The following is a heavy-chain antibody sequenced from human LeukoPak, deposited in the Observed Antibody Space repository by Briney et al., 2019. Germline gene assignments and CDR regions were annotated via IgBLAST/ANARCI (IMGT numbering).Heavy chain of an antibody. CDR1: GFSLSTSGMC. J-gene: IGHJ4*02. V-gene: IGHV2-70*11. CDR3: ARIPHYYGSGSYPDY. Sequence: SGPTLVNPTQTLTLTCTFSGFSLSTSGMCVSWIRQPPGKALEWLARIDWDDDKYYSTSLKTRLTISKDTSKNQVALTMTNMDPVDTATYYCARIPHYYGSGSYPDYWGQGTLVTVSS. CDR2: IDWDDDK. D-gene: IGHD3-10*01.